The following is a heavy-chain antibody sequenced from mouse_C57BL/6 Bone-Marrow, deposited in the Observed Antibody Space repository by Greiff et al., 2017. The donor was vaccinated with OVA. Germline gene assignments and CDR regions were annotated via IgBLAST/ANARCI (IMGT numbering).Heavy chain of an antibody. CDR3: AREGSSGYDYAMDY. J-gene: IGHJ4*01. CDR1: GFTFSDYY. D-gene: IGHD3-2*02. V-gene: IGHV5-12*01. Sequence: DVKLVESGGGLVQPGGSLKLSCAASGFTFSDYYMYWVRQTPEKRLEWVAYISNGGGSTYYPDTVKGRFTLSRDNAKNTLYLQMSRLKSEDTAMYYCAREGSSGYDYAMDYWGQGTSVTVSS. CDR2: ISNGGGST.